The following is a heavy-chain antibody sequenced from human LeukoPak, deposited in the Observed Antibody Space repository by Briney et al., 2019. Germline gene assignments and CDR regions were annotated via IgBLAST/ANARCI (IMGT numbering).Heavy chain of an antibody. CDR3: AADLDYGGYSHFDF. D-gene: IGHD4-23*01. CDR1: GFTFSSYW. CDR2: IKSDGSGT. J-gene: IGHJ4*01. Sequence: PGVSLRLSCAASGFTFSSYWMHWVRQAPGKGLVWVSRIKSDGSGTMYADSVKGRFTISRDNAKNTLWLQMNSLRAEDTAVYFCAADLDYGGYSHFDFWGHGTLVTVSS. V-gene: IGHV3-74*03.